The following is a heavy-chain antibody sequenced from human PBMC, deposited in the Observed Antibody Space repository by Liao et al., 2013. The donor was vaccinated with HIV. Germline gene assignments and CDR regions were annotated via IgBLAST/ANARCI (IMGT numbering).Heavy chain of an antibody. Sequence: QVQLQQWGAGLLKPSETLSLTCAVYGGSFSDYYWSWIRQSPGKGLEWIGEIDHSGSSNYNPSLKSRVTISVDTSKNQFSLKLSSVTAADTAVYYCARGLWGSTSCEGWVCYYYYYYMDVWGKGTTVTVSS. CDR2: IDHSGSS. V-gene: IGHV4-34*01. D-gene: IGHD2-2*01. J-gene: IGHJ6*03. CDR1: GGSFSDYY. CDR3: ARGLWGSTSCEGWVCYYYYYYMDV.